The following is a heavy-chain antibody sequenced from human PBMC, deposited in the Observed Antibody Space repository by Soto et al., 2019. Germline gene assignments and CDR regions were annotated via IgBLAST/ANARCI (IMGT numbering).Heavy chain of an antibody. D-gene: IGHD3-10*01. J-gene: IGHJ3*02. CDR3: ARDSGVHSGAFDI. CDR2: IYSGGST. Sequence: EVQLVESGGGLVQPGGSLRLSCAASGFTVSSNYMSWVRQAPGKGLAWVSVIYSGGSTYYADSVKGRFTISRDNSKNTLYLPMNILSAEDTAVYYCARDSGVHSGAFDIWGQGTMVTVSS. CDR1: GFTVSSNY. V-gene: IGHV3-66*01.